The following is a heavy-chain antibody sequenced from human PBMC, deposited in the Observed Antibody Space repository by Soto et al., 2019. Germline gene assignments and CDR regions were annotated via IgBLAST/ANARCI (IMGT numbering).Heavy chain of an antibody. CDR3: AKDGAFGGVIGYFDS. V-gene: IGHV3-43*01. Sequence: PGGSRTPSRGAAGVTIHGYTMHWCRQAPGKGLEWVSLISWDGGSTYYADSVKGRFTISRDNSKNSLYLQMNSLRTEDTALYYCAKDGAFGGVIGYFDSWGQGTLVTVSS. D-gene: IGHD3-16*02. CDR1: GVTIHGYT. CDR2: ISWDGGST. J-gene: IGHJ4*02.